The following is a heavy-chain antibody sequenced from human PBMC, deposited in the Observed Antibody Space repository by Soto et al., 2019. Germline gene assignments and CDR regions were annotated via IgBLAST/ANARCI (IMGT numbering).Heavy chain of an antibody. CDR2: IYPDDSDA. V-gene: IGHV5-51*01. CDR1: GYNFTTDW. D-gene: IGHD3-22*01. J-gene: IGHJ5*01. CDR3: ARHVGGSEYYDMIDS. Sequence: PGESLKISCKASGYNFTTDWIGWVRQMPGKGLEWMGIIYPDDSDARYSPSFEGQVTISADKSITTAHLQWSSLKASDTAMYYCARHVGGSEYYDMIDSWGQGTQVTVSS.